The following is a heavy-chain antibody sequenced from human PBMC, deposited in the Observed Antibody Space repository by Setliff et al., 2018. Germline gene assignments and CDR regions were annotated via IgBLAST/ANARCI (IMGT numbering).Heavy chain of an antibody. V-gene: IGHV4-39*01. J-gene: IGHJ4*02. D-gene: IGHD3-3*01. CDR1: GGPINSDRYY. CDR2: MYSSGST. Sequence: SETLSLTCTVPGGPINSDRYYWGWIRQPPGKGLEWIGSMYSSGSTYYNPSLKSRVTISVDTSQNQFSLKLSSVTAADTAAYYCASHPRVTIFGVVAFDYWGQGIQVTV. CDR3: ASHPRVTIFGVVAFDY.